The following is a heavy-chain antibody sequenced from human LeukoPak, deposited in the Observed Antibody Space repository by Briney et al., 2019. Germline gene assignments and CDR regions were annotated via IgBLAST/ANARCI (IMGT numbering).Heavy chain of an antibody. CDR2: IYYSGST. V-gene: IGHV4-39*07. D-gene: IGHD3-10*01. CDR3: ARDLYGSGQGPYFDY. CDR1: GGSISSSSYY. Sequence: SETLSLTCTVSGGSISSSSYYWGWIRQPPGKGLEWIGSIYYSGSTYYNPSLKSRVTISVDTSKNQFSLKLSSVTAADTAVYYCARDLYGSGQGPYFDYWGQGTLVTVSS. J-gene: IGHJ4*02.